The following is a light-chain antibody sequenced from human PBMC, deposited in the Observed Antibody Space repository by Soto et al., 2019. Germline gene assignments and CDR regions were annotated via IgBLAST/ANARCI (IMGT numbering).Light chain of an antibody. J-gene: IGKJ1*01. CDR1: QSVRDY. CDR3: QQTFGIFPWT. Sequence: DIQMTQTQASLSASVGDRVTITCRASQSVRDYLNWYQHKPGMAPQLLIYAASNLHSGVPSRFSGSGSGTDFTLTITSLQPEDFATYYCQQTFGIFPWTFGQGTKVDVK. CDR2: AAS. V-gene: IGKV1-39*01.